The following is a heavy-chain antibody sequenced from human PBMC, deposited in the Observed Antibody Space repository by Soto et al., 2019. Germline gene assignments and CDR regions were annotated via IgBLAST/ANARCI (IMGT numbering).Heavy chain of an antibody. J-gene: IGHJ3*02. V-gene: IGHV1-69*01. D-gene: IGHD3-16*02. CDR3: ARGKRREMRIGGNIVVPNSDAFAI. CDR1: GGTFSSYA. Sequence: QVQLVQSGAEVKKPGSSVKVSCKASGGTFSSYAISWVRQAPGQGLEWMGGIVPIIGAAQYSEKFRASVNIIADESTSTAYMALSSLRSDDTAVYYCARGKRREMRIGGNIVVPNSDAFAIWDLGTMVTVSS. CDR2: IVPIIGAA.